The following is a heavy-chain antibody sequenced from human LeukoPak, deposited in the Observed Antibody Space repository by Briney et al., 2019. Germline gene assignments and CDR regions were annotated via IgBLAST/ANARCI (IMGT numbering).Heavy chain of an antibody. CDR3: ARDYYSRFDY. D-gene: IGHD3-22*01. V-gene: IGHV3-74*01. Sequence: PGGSLRLSCAASGFTLSRYGMNWVRQAPGKGLVWVSRINSEGSSTTYADSVKGRFTISRDDAKNTLLLQMNSLRAEDTAVYYCARDYYSRFDYWGQGTLVTVSS. J-gene: IGHJ4*02. CDR1: GFTLSRYG. CDR2: INSEGSST.